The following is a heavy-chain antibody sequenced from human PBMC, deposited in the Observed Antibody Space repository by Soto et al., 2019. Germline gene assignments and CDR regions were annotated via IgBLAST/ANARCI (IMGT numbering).Heavy chain of an antibody. CDR3: AKDLRRDYGDYYHYFDY. CDR1: GFTFSSYA. V-gene: IGHV3-23*01. CDR2: ISGSGGST. D-gene: IGHD4-17*01. Sequence: GGSLRLSCAASGFTFSSYAMSWVRQAPGKGLEWVSAISGSGGSTYYADSVKGRFTISRDNSKNTLYLQMNSLRAEDTAVYYCAKDLRRDYGDYYHYFDYRGQGTLVTVSS. J-gene: IGHJ4*02.